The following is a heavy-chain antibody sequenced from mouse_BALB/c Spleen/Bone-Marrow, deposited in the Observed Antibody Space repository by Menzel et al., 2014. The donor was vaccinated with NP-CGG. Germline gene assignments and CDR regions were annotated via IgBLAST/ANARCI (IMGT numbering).Heavy chain of an antibody. CDR1: GYTFTSYY. CDR3: TRSRRAMDH. D-gene: IGHD2-12*01. J-gene: IGHJ4*01. V-gene: IGHV1S81*02. Sequence: QVQLKQSGAELVKPGASVKLSSKASGYTFTSYYMCWVKQRPGQGLEWIGEINPSNGGTNFNEKFKSKATLTVDKSSSTAYMSLSSLTSEDSAVYYCTRSRRAMDHWGQGTSVTVSS. CDR2: INPSNGGT.